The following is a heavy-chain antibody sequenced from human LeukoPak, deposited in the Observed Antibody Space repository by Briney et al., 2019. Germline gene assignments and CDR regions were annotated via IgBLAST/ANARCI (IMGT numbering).Heavy chain of an antibody. Sequence: RASLRLSCVASGFPFTSYSMNWVRPAPEKGLEWVSSIITTITYIYYVDSPKGRFTISRDNAKNTLYIQKNSLRAEDTAVYYCARDGRYGAFYSFDRYYFDYWGQGTLVTVSS. CDR2: IITTITYI. CDR3: ARDGRYGAFYSFDRYYFDY. V-gene: IGHV3-21*01. D-gene: IGHD3-9*01. CDR1: GFPFTSYS. J-gene: IGHJ4*02.